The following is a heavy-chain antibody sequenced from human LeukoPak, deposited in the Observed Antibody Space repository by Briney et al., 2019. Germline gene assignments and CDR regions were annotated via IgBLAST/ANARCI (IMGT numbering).Heavy chain of an antibody. CDR1: GYTLTELS. V-gene: IGHV1-24*01. CDR3: ARGLRLGELSLFSYYYMDV. D-gene: IGHD3-16*02. CDR2: FDPEDGET. Sequence: ASVKVSCKVSGYTLTELSMHWVRQAPGKGLEWMGGFDPEDGETIYAQKFQGRVTITADKSTSTAYMELSSLRSEDTAVYYCARGLRLGELSLFSYYYMDVWGKGTTVTVSS. J-gene: IGHJ6*03.